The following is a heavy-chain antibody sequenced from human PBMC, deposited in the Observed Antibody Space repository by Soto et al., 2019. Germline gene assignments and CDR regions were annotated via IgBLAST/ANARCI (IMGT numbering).Heavy chain of an antibody. CDR2: INAGNGNT. V-gene: IGHV1-3*01. D-gene: IGHD3-22*01. CDR1: VYTFTSYA. CDR3: ARELHYYDSSGYYDY. Sequence: VXSVRVSFQASVYTFTSYAMHWVRQAPGQRLEWMGWINAGNGNTKYSQKFQGRVTITRDTSASTAYMELSSLRSEDTAVYYCARELHYYDSSGYYDYWGQGTLVTVSS. J-gene: IGHJ4*02.